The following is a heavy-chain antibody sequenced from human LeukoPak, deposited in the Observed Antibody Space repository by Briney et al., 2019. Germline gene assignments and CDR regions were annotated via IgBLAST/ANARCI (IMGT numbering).Heavy chain of an antibody. CDR3: ARSTAFVVTPVDY. Sequence: GGSLRLSCAASGFTFSSYAMHWVRQAPGKGLEYVSAISSNGGSTYYANSVKGRFTISRENSKNTLYLQMGSLRAEDMAVYYCARSTAFVVTPVDYWGQGTLVTVSS. CDR1: GFTFSSYA. D-gene: IGHD4-23*01. J-gene: IGHJ4*02. CDR2: ISSNGGST. V-gene: IGHV3-64*01.